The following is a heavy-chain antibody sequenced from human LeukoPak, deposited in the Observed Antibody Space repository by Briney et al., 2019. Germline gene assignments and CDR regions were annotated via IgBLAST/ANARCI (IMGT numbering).Heavy chain of an antibody. J-gene: IGHJ4*02. D-gene: IGHD1-26*01. CDR1: GGSISSGGYY. CDR2: IYYSGST. CDR3: ARGVWDPTYYFDY. Sequence: SETLSLTCTVSGGSISSGGYYWSWIRQHPGKGLEWIGYIYYSGSTYYSPSLKSRVTISVDTSKNQFSLKLSSVTAADTAVYYCARGVWDPTYYFDYWGQGTLVTVSS. V-gene: IGHV4-31*03.